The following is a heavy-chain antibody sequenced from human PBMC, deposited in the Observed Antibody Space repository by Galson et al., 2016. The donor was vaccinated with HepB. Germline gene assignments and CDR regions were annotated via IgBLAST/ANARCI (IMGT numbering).Heavy chain of an antibody. J-gene: IGHJ3*02. CDR1: GSRFIGHW. CDR2: IYPADSDA. CDR3: ARHGGYGDATNAFDI. Sequence: QSGAEVTKPGESLKISCQGSGSRFIGHWIGWVRQMPGKGLEWMGIIYPADSDARYSPSFQGQVTFSADKSNNTAYLQWNNVKASDSATYYCARHGGYGDATNAFDIWGQGTVVTVSS. V-gene: IGHV5-51*01. D-gene: IGHD4-17*01.